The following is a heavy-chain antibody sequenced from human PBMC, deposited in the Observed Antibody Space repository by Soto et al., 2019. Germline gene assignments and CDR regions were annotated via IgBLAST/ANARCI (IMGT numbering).Heavy chain of an antibody. Sequence: GASVKVSCKASGDTFTTYDINWVRQATGHGLEWMGWINPNSGNIGYAQRFQGRVTMTRDTAIRTAYMEVSSLRSDDTAVYYCARGTDYGDYCDYWGQGTLVTVS. D-gene: IGHD4-17*01. J-gene: IGHJ4*02. CDR3: ARGTDYGDYCDY. CDR2: INPNSGNI. V-gene: IGHV1-8*01. CDR1: GDTFTTYD.